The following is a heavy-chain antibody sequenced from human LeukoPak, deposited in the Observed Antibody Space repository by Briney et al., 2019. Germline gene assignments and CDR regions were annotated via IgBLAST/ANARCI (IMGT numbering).Heavy chain of an antibody. CDR3: ARHAAYSSGWSFDC. V-gene: IGHV5-51*01. CDR1: GYTFTDYW. Sequence: GESLKISCKGSGYTFTDYWIGWVRQMPGKGLEWMGIIYPGDSDTTCSPSFQGQVSISADKSISTAYLQWSSLKASDTAIYYCARHAAYSSGWSFDCWGQGTLVTVSS. J-gene: IGHJ4*02. CDR2: IYPGDSDT. D-gene: IGHD6-19*01.